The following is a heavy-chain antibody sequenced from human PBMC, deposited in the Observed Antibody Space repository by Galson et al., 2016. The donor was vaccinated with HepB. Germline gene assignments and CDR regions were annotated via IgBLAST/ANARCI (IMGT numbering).Heavy chain of an antibody. D-gene: IGHD5-12*01. V-gene: IGHV4-30-4*01. CDR2: IYDRETT. CDR1: GDSISSGDYF. CDR3: ARGSGYGPVYYFNY. Sequence: TLSLTCLVSGDSISSGDYFWSWVRRPRGKGLEWIGDIYDRETTHYNPSLKSRVAISLDTSKNQFSLRLSSVTALDTAVYYCARGSGYGPVYYFNYWGQGTLVTVST. J-gene: IGHJ4*02.